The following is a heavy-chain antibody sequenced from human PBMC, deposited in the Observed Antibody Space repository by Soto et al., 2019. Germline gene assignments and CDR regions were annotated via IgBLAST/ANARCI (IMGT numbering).Heavy chain of an antibody. D-gene: IGHD2-2*01. Sequence: SETLSLTCTVSGGSISSGGYYWSWIRQHPGKGLEWIGYIYYSGSTYYNPSLKSRVTISVDTSKNQFSLKLSSVTAADTAVYYCASYQLLFLSGDAFDIWGQGTMVTVSS. CDR2: IYYSGST. V-gene: IGHV4-31*03. CDR3: ASYQLLFLSGDAFDI. J-gene: IGHJ3*02. CDR1: GGSISSGGYY.